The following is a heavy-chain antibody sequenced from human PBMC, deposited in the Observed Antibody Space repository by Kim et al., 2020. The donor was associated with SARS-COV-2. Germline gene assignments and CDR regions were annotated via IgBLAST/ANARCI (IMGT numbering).Heavy chain of an antibody. CDR2: ISAYNGNT. D-gene: IGHD2-21*02. V-gene: IGHV1-18*01. J-gene: IGHJ4*02. CDR3: ARVPYCGGDCYAHADY. CDR1: GYTFTSYG. Sequence: ASVKVSCKASGYTFTSYGISWVRQAPGQGLEWMGWISAYNGNTNYAQKLQGRVTMTTDTSTSTAYMELRSLRSDDTAVYYCARVPYCGGDCYAHADYWCQGTLVTVSS.